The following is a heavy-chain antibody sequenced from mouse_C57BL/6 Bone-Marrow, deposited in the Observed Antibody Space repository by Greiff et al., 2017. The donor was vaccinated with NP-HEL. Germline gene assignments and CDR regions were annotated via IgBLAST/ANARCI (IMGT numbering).Heavy chain of an antibody. CDR3: ARGGKWLRRDY. Sequence: QVQLQQSGAELVKPGASVKMSCKASGYTFTSYWITWVKQRPGQGLEWIGDIYPGSGSTNYNEKFKSKATLTVDTSSSTAYMQLSSLTSEDSAVYYCARGGKWLRRDYGGQGTTLTVSS. CDR1: GYTFTSYW. CDR2: IYPGSGST. J-gene: IGHJ2*01. V-gene: IGHV1-55*01. D-gene: IGHD2-2*01.